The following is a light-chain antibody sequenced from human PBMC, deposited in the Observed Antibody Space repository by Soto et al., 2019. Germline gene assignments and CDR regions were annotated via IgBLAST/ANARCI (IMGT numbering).Light chain of an antibody. V-gene: IGKV1-17*01. CDR3: LQHNSYPRGMYT. CDR2: AAS. CDR1: QGIRND. J-gene: IGKJ2*01. Sequence: DIQMTQSPSSLSASVGDRVTITCRASQGIRNDLGWYQQKPGKAPKRLIYAASSLQSGDPSRFSGSGSGTEVTLPISSLPPYDFATDYWLQHNSYPRGMYTFGHGTKLEIK.